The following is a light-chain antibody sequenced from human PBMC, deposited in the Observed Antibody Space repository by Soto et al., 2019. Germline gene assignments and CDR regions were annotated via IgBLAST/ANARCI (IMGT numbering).Light chain of an antibody. V-gene: IGKV3-20*01. CDR1: QTVRDN. CDR2: GAT. CDR3: QQYGSSGT. J-gene: IGKJ1*01. Sequence: EVVMTQSPATLSVSPGERATLSCRASQTVRDNLGWYQQKPGQPPRLLIYGATTRATGIPDRFSGSGSGTDFTLTISRLEPEDFAVYYCQQYGSSGTFGQGTKVDI.